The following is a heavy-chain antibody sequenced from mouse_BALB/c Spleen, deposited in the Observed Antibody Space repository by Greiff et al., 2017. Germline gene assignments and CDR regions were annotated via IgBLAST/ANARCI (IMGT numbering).Heavy chain of an antibody. CDR1: GYTFTSYN. Sequence: LQQPGAELVKPGASVKMSCKASGYTFTSYNMHWVKQTPGQGLEWIGAIYPGNGDTSYNQKFKGKATLTADKSSSTAYMQLSSLTSEDSAVYYCARGGLRRYPGAMDYWGQGTSVTVSS. CDR3: ARGGLRRYPGAMDY. J-gene: IGHJ4*01. V-gene: IGHV1-12*01. D-gene: IGHD2-2*01. CDR2: IYPGNGDT.